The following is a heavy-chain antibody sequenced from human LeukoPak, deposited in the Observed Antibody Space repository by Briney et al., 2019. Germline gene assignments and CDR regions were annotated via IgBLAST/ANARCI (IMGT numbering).Heavy chain of an antibody. V-gene: IGHV3-23*01. Sequence: GGSLRLSCAASGFTFSSYATSWVRQAPGKGLEWVSAISGSGGSTYYADSVKGRFTISRDNSKNTLYLQMSSLRAEDTAVYYCASSPRSGWADYWGQGTLVAVSS. CDR3: ASSPRSGWADY. CDR2: ISGSGGST. D-gene: IGHD6-19*01. J-gene: IGHJ4*02. CDR1: GFTFSSYA.